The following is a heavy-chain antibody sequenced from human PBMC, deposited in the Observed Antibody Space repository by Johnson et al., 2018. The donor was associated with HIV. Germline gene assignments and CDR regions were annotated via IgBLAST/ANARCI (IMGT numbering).Heavy chain of an antibody. D-gene: IGHD6-19*01. V-gene: IGHV3-20*04. CDR3: ARGGPYSSGWSGAGAFDI. CDR1: GFTFDDYG. CDR2: INWNGGST. Sequence: VQLVESGGGVVRPGGSLRVSCAASGFTFDDYGMSWVRQAPGKGLEWVSGINWNGGSTGYADSVKGRFTISRDNAKNSLYLQMNTLRAEDTALYYCARGGPYSSGWSGAGAFDIWGQGTMVTGSS. J-gene: IGHJ3*02.